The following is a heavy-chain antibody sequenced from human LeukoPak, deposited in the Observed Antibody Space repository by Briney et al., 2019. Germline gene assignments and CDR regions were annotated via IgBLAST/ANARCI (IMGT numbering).Heavy chain of an antibody. CDR1: GFTFSSYS. D-gene: IGHD5-12*01. V-gene: IGHV3-21*01. J-gene: IGHJ6*02. Sequence: GGSLRLSCAASGFTFSSYSMNWVRQAPGKGLEWVSSISSSSSYIYYADSVKGRFTISRDNSKNTLYLQMSSLRAEDTAVYYCVLVAPSYYYYGMDVWGQGTTVTVSS. CDR3: VLVAPSYYYYGMDV. CDR2: ISSSSSYI.